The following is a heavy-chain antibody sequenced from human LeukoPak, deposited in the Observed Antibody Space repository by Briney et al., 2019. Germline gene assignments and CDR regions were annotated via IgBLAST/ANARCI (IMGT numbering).Heavy chain of an antibody. CDR3: ARDGELWFGELIGYGMDV. V-gene: IGHV4-59*01. D-gene: IGHD3-10*01. CDR1: GGSISSYY. Sequence: SETLSLTCTVSGGSISSYYWSWIRQPPGKGLEWIGYIYYSGSTNYNPSLKSRVTISVDTSKNQFSLKLSSVTAADTAVYYCARDGELWFGELIGYGMDVWGQGPTVTVSS. J-gene: IGHJ6*02. CDR2: IYYSGST.